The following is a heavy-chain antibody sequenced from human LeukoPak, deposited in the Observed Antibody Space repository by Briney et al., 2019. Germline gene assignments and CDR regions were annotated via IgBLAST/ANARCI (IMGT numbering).Heavy chain of an antibody. D-gene: IGHD3-10*02. CDR1: GFSFSSHA. CDR2: ISGSGSGT. J-gene: IGHJ4*02. Sequence: GGSLRHSSAASGFSFSSHAMNWARQAPGKGLEWVSEISGSGSGTDYADSVKGRFTISRDNSKNTVYLQMNSLRAEDAAVYYCAKDVRGYTTRIDDSSEGRLVTVSS. V-gene: IGHV3-23*01. CDR3: AKDVRGYTTRIDD.